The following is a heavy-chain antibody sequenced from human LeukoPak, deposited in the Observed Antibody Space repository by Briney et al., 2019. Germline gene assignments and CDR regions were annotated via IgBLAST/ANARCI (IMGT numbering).Heavy chain of an antibody. CDR3: ARAYGDYASAFDI. Sequence: SETLSLTCTVSGGSISSGDYYWSWIRQPPGKGLEWIGYIYYSGSTYYNPSLKSRVTISVDTSKNQFSLKLSSVTAADTAVYYCARAYGDYASAFDIWGQGTMVTVSS. CDR2: IYYSGST. D-gene: IGHD4-17*01. V-gene: IGHV4-30-4*01. CDR1: GGSISSGDYY. J-gene: IGHJ3*02.